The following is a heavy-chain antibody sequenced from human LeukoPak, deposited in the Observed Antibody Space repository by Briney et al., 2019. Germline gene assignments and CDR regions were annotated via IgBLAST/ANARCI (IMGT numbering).Heavy chain of an antibody. CDR2: IYYSGST. D-gene: IGHD6-19*01. J-gene: IGHJ4*02. V-gene: IGHV4-59*08. CDR1: GGSISSYY. CDR3: ARHQNGKWLVPDY. Sequence: SETLSLTCTVSGGSISSYYWSWIRQPPGKGLEWIGYIYYSGSTNYNPSLKSRVTISVDTSKNQFSLKLSSVTAADTAVYYCARHQNGKWLVPDYWGQGTLVTVSS.